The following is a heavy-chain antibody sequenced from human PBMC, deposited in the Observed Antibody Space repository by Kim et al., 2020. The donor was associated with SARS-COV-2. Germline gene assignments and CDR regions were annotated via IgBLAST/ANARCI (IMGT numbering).Heavy chain of an antibody. V-gene: IGHV1-2*02. CDR3: ARNSGYDFSGTLDY. CDR1: GYTFTGYY. D-gene: IGHD5-12*01. Sequence: ASVKVSCKASGYTFTGYYMHWVRQAPGQGLEWMGWINPNSGGTNYAQKFQGRVTMTRDTSISTAYMELSRLRSDDTAVYYCARNSGYDFSGTLDYWGQGTLVTVSS. CDR2: INPNSGGT. J-gene: IGHJ4*02.